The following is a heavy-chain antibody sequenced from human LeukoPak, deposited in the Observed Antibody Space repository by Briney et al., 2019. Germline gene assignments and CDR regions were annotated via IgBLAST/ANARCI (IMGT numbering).Heavy chain of an antibody. CDR3: ARHYGDDLHSTIVI. Sequence: GESLKTSGHGLGYIFTSYWIGWARQMPGKGLEWMGVVYPGDSDTRYSPSFQGQVTISADKSISTAYLQWSSLKASDTAMYYCARHYGDDLHSTIVIWGQGTMVTVS. CDR1: GYIFTSYW. V-gene: IGHV5-51*01. D-gene: IGHD4-17*01. J-gene: IGHJ3*02. CDR2: VYPGDSDT.